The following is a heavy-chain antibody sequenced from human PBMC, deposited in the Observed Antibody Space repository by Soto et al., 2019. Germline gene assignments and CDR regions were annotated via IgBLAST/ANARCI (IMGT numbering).Heavy chain of an antibody. CDR3: ARDLEISGSLNYYYYGMDV. CDR1: GYTFTSYG. Sequence: QVPLVQSGAEVKKPGASVKVSCKASGYTFTSYGISWVRQAPGQGLEWMGWISAYNGNTNYAQKLQGRVTMTTDTSTSTAYMEPRSLRSDDTAVYYCARDLEISGSLNYYYYGMDVWGQGTTVTVSS. V-gene: IGHV1-18*01. CDR2: ISAYNGNT. J-gene: IGHJ6*02. D-gene: IGHD1-26*01.